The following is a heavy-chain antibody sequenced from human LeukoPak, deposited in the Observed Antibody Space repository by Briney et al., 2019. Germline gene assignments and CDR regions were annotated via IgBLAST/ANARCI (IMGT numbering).Heavy chain of an antibody. CDR3: ARDDARITIFGVVINWFDP. V-gene: IGHV3-7*01. D-gene: IGHD3-3*01. J-gene: IGHJ5*02. Sequence: GGSLRLSCAASGFTFSSYAMHWVRQAPGKGLEWVANIKQDGSEKYYVDSVKGRFTISRDNAKNSLYLQMNSLRAEDTAVYYCARDDARITIFGVVINWFDPWGQGTLVTVSS. CDR2: IKQDGSEK. CDR1: GFTFSSYA.